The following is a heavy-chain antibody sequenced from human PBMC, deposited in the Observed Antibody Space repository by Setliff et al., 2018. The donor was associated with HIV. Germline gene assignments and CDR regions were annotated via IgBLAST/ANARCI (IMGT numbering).Heavy chain of an antibody. V-gene: IGHV3-7*03. Sequence: GGSLRLSCAASGLSFSSYWMTWVRQAPGKGLEWVANINQNGGSRNYVDSGKGRFTISRDNTKNSLYLQMNSLRAEDTAMYYCVRDGYNNWDLDHWGQGTLVTVSS. CDR1: GLSFSSYW. CDR2: INQNGGSR. CDR3: VRDGYNNWDLDH. J-gene: IGHJ4*02. D-gene: IGHD5-12*01.